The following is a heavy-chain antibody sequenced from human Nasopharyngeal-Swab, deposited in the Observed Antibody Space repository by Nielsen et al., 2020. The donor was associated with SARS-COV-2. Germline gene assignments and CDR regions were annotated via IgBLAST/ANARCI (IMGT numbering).Heavy chain of an antibody. D-gene: IGHD5-24*01. J-gene: IGHJ4*02. CDR3: ASTDGYTWAPFDY. V-gene: IGHV4-59*01. Sequence: WIRQPPGKGLEWIGYIYYSGSTNYNPSLKSRVTISVDTSKNQFSLKLSSVTAADTAVYYCASTDGYTWAPFDYRGQGTLVTVSS. CDR2: IYYSGST.